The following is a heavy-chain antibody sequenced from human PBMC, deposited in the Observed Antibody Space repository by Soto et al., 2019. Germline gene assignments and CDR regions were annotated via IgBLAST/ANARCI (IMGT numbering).Heavy chain of an antibody. Sequence: PSETLSLTCAVSTGSITSSNWWTWVRQPPGKGLEWIGEIFHSGSTNYNPSLKSRVTISVDRSKNQFSLKLTSVTAADTAVYYCARGPVVPAAREVNYYYMDVWGKGTTVTVSS. CDR2: IFHSGST. CDR3: ARGPVVPAAREVNYYYMDV. V-gene: IGHV4-4*02. D-gene: IGHD2-2*01. J-gene: IGHJ6*03. CDR1: TGSITSSNW.